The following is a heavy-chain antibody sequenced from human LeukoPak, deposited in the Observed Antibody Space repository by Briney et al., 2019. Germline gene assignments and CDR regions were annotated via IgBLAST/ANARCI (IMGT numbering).Heavy chain of an antibody. J-gene: IGHJ6*02. CDR3: ARDSSNTLPAAISYYYYGMDV. V-gene: IGHV3-48*03. D-gene: IGHD2-2*01. CDR1: GFTFSSYE. CDR2: ISSSGNTI. Sequence: PGGSLRLSCAASGFTFSSYEMNWVRQAPGKGLEWVSYISSSGNTIYYADSVKGRFTISRDNAKNSLYLQMNSLRAEDTAVYYCARDSSNTLPAAISYYYYGMDVWGQGTTVTVSS.